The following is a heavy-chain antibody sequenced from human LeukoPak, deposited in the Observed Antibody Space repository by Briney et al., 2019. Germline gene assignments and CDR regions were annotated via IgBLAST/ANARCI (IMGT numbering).Heavy chain of an antibody. CDR2: IYTSGST. CDR3: ARGVTLLLWFGEKPGPYDY. D-gene: IGHD3-10*01. CDR1: GGSISSGSDY. V-gene: IGHV4-61*02. J-gene: IGHJ4*02. Sequence: PSETLSLTCTVSGGSISSGSDYWSWIRQPAGKGLEWIGRIYTSGSTNYNPSLKSRVTISVDTSKNQFSLKLSSVTAADTAVYYCARGVTLLLWFGEKPGPYDYWGQGTLVTVSS.